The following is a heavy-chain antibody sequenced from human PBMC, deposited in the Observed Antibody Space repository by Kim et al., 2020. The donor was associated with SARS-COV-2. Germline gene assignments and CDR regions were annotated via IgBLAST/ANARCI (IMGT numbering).Heavy chain of an antibody. D-gene: IGHD3-9*01. V-gene: IGHV4-34*01. J-gene: IGHJ5*02. Sequence: KSRVTISVDTSKNQFSLKLSSVTAADTAVYYCARLVRYYDILTGLGWFDPWGQGTLVTVSS. CDR3: ARLVRYYDILTGLGWFDP.